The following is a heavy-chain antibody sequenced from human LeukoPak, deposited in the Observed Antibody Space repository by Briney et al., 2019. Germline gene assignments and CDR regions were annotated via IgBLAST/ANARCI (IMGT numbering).Heavy chain of an antibody. V-gene: IGHV3-15*01. D-gene: IGHD6-19*01. CDR3: TTDRGSGWPFDY. J-gene: IGHJ4*02. CDR2: IKSNTDGGTT. CDR1: GFTFSHAW. Sequence: PRGSLRLSCGVSGFTFSHAWMSWVRQAPGKGLEWVGRIKSNTDGGTTDYAAPLKSRFIISRDDSNNTMYLQMNSLKTEDTAVYYCTTDRGSGWPFDYWGQGTLVTVSS.